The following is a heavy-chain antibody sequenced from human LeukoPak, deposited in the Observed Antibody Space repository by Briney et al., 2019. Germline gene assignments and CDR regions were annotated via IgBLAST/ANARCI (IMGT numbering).Heavy chain of an antibody. V-gene: IGHV3-21*04. J-gene: IGHJ3*02. CDR2: ISSSSSYI. D-gene: IGHD3-22*01. CDR3: AGTRSGYYFYDAFDI. Sequence: GGSLRLSCAASGFTFSSYSMNWVRQAPGKGLEWVSSISSSSSYIYYADSVKGRFTISRDNAKNSLYLQMNSLRAEDTAVYYCAGTRSGYYFYDAFDIWGQGTMVTVSS. CDR1: GFTFSSYS.